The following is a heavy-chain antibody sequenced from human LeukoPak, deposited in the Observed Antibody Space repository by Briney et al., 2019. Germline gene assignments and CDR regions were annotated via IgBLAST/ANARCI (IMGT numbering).Heavy chain of an antibody. V-gene: IGHV4-4*07. J-gene: IGHJ4*02. CDR1: GGSISSYY. CDR2: IYTSGST. CDR3: ARGHLYGGNLYYFDY. Sequence: PSETLSLTCTVSGGSISSYYWSWIRQPAGKGLEWIGRIYTSGSTNYNPSLKSRVTMSVDTSKNQFSLKLSSVTAADTAVYYCARGHLYGGNLYYFDYWGQGTLVTVSS. D-gene: IGHD4-23*01.